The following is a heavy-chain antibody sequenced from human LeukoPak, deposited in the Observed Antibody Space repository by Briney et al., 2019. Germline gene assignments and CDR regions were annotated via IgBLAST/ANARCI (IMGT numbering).Heavy chain of an antibody. V-gene: IGHV4-28*01. CDR1: GYSISSSNW. CDR2: IYYSGST. J-gene: IGHJ3*02. CDR3: GGSSWCRAYAFDI. D-gene: IGHD6-13*01. Sequence: PSDTLSLTCAVSGYSISSSNWWGWIRQPPGKGLEWIGYIYYSGSTYYNPSLKSRVTMSVDTSKNQFSLKLSSVTAVDTAVYYCGGSSWCRAYAFDIWGQGTMVTVSS.